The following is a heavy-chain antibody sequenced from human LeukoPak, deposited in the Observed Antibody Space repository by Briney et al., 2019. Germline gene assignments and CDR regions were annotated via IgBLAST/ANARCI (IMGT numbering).Heavy chain of an antibody. CDR1: GGSISSYY. J-gene: IGHJ4*02. V-gene: IGHV4-59*01. D-gene: IGHD3-9*01. CDR2: IYYSGST. CDR3: ARSYYDILTGYSPFDY. Sequence: SETLSLTCTVSGGSISSYYWSWIRQPPGKGLEWIGYIYYSGSTNYNPSLKSRVTISVDTSKNQFSLKLSSVTAADTAVYYCARSYYDILTGYSPFDYWGQGTLVTVSS.